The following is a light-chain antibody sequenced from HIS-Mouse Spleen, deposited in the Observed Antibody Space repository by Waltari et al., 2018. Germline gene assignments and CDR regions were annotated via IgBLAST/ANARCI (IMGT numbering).Light chain of an antibody. V-gene: IGLV2-8*01. CDR2: EVS. J-gene: IGLJ3*02. Sequence: QSALTQPPSASGSPGQSVTIPCTGTSSDVGRYNYVPWYQQPPGKAPKLMIYEVSKRPSGVPDRFSGSKSGNTASLTVSGLQAEDEADYYCSSYAGSNNWVFGGGTKLTVL. CDR1: SSDVGRYNY. CDR3: SSYAGSNNWV.